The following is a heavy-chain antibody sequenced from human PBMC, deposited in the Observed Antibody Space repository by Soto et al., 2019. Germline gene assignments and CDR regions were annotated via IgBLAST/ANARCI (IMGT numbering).Heavy chain of an antibody. CDR1: AFTSRNYA. V-gene: IGHV3-9*02. D-gene: IGHD3-10*01. CDR3: TKDLVPGGADV. Sequence: PGGSLRLSCIASAFTSRNYAIHWVRQAPGKGLEWVSGFDFNSGRIDYADSVKGRFTISRDNAKNSLFLEMNSLRAEDTALYYCTKDLVPGGADVWGQGTTVTVSS. J-gene: IGHJ6*02. CDR2: FDFNSGRI.